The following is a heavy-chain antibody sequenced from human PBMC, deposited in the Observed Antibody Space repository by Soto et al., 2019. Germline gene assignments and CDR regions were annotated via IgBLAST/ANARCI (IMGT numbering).Heavy chain of an antibody. CDR2: ISAYNGDR. Sequence: QVQLVQSGAEVKKPGASLKVSCKASGYTFTSNGISWVRQAPGQGLEWMGWISAYNGDRNYAQKLQGRVTMTTDRSTSTAYMELRSLRSDDTAVYCCARHCSGVSCYSYFDYWGQGTLVTVSS. V-gene: IGHV1-18*01. D-gene: IGHD2-15*01. CDR1: GYTFTSNG. J-gene: IGHJ4*02. CDR3: ARHCSGVSCYSYFDY.